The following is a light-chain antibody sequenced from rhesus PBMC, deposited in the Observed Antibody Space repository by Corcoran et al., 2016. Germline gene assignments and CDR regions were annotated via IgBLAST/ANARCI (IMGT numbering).Light chain of an antibody. CDR3: LQDHSTPLT. V-gene: IGKV1-94*01. CDR2: AAS. CDR1: QGINKE. Sequence: DIQVTQSPSSLSASVGDRVTVTCRASQGINKEVSWYQQKPGKSPTLLIYAASSLQTGVSSRFSGRGSGTDYTLTFSSLPPEDVGTSYCLQDHSTPLTFGGGTKVEIK. J-gene: IGKJ4*01.